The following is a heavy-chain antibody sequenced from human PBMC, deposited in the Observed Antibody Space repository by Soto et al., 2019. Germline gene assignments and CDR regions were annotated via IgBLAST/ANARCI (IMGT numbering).Heavy chain of an antibody. CDR2: IWYDGSNK. CDR1: GFTFSSYG. Sequence: QVQLVESGGGVVQPGRSLRLSCAASGFTFSSYGMHWVRQAPGKGLEWVAVIWYDGSNKYYADSVKGRFTISRDNSKNSLYLQMNSLRAEDTAVYYCATLGGYCSSTSCYNFDYWGQGTLVTVSS. CDR3: ATLGGYCSSTSCYNFDY. J-gene: IGHJ4*02. D-gene: IGHD2-2*01. V-gene: IGHV3-33*01.